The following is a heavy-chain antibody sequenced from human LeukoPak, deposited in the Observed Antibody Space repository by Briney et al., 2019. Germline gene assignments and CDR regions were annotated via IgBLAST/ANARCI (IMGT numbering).Heavy chain of an antibody. CDR3: ARERGSSIWD. CDR1: GGSFSGYY. J-gene: IGHJ4*02. V-gene: IGHV4-34*01. Sequence: SETLSLTCAVYGGSFSGYYWSWIRQPPGKGLEWIGEINHSGSTNYNPSLKSRVTISVDTSKNQFSLKLSSVTAADTAVYYCARERGSSIWDWGQGTLVTVSS. D-gene: IGHD6-13*01. CDR2: INHSGST.